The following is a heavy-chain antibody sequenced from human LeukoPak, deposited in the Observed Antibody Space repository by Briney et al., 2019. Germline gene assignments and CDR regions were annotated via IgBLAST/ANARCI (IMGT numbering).Heavy chain of an antibody. CDR2: ISAGNGNT. Sequence: ASVKVSCKASGYTFTSYAMHWVRQAPGQRLEWMGWISAGNGNTKYSQKFQGRVTITRDTSASTAYMELSSLRSEDTAVYYCARVGGAAAGLWYYYYYGMDVWGQGTTVTVSS. D-gene: IGHD6-13*01. CDR3: ARVGGAAAGLWYYYYYGMDV. J-gene: IGHJ6*02. CDR1: GYTFTSYA. V-gene: IGHV1-3*01.